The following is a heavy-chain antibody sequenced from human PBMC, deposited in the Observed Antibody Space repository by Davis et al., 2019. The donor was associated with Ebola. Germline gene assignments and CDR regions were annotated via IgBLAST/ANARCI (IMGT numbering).Heavy chain of an antibody. Sequence: ASVKVSCKASGYTFTTAGISWVRQAPGQGLEWVGWISTYNGKTEYAQKVQGRVTMTTDTSTSTAYMEVGSLKSDDTAVYYCARAQFPTTSDHWGQGTLVTVSS. CDR3: ARAQFPTTSDH. V-gene: IGHV1-18*01. D-gene: IGHD1-1*01. CDR1: GYTFTTAG. J-gene: IGHJ4*02. CDR2: ISTYNGKT.